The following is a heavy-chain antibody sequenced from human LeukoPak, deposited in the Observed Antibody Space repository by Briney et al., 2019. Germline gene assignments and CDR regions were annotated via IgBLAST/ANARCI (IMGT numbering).Heavy chain of an antibody. J-gene: IGHJ5*02. CDR1: GGSISSGGYY. CDR3: AREERWLQYNWFDP. Sequence: SQTLSLTCTVSGGSISSGGYYWSWIRQHPGKGLEWIGYIYYSGSTHYNPSLKSRVTISVDTSKNQFSLKLSSVTAADTAVYYCAREERWLQYNWFDPWGQGTLVTVSS. V-gene: IGHV4-31*03. D-gene: IGHD5-12*01. CDR2: IYYSGST.